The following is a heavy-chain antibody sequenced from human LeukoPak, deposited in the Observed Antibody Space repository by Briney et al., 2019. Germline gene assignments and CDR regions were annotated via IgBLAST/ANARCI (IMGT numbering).Heavy chain of an antibody. CDR1: GYIFIDFF. D-gene: IGHD3-3*02. J-gene: IGHJ5*02. Sequence: ASVKVSCKASGYIFIDFFIYWVRQAPGQSLEWMGWINSDTGETKYGQKFEGRVTMTRDTAISTAYMELRRLKSDDTAIYYCVRERIVEVAPATAAPWFYPWGQGTLVTVSS. CDR2: INSDTGET. CDR3: VRERIVEVAPATAAPWFYP. V-gene: IGHV1-2*02.